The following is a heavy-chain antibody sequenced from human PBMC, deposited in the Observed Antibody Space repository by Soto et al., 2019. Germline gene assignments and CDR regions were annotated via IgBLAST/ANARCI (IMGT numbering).Heavy chain of an antibody. CDR1: GFTFNNYA. D-gene: IGHD2-15*01. J-gene: IGHJ4*02. CDR3: AKGDCSGGSCYRGFDS. Sequence: PGGSLRLSCAASGFTFNNYAMTWVRQAPGVVLECVSTISGSGATTYYTDSVKGRFTISRDNSKHTLSLQMNSLRADDTAMYYCAKGDCSGGSCYRGFDSWGQGALVTVSS. V-gene: IGHV3-23*01. CDR2: ISGSGATT.